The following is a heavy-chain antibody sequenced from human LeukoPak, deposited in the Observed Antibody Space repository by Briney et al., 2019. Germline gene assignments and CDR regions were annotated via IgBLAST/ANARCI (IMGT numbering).Heavy chain of an antibody. J-gene: IGHJ3*02. Sequence: GGSLRLSCAASGLTINSHWVHWVRQAPGKGLAWVSRINNDGSSTTYADSVKGRFTISRDNAKNTLFVQMNSLRAEDTAVYYCVREDSSGWALDIWGQGTTVTVSS. CDR2: INNDGSST. CDR3: VREDSSGWALDI. D-gene: IGHD6-19*01. CDR1: GLTINSHW. V-gene: IGHV3-74*01.